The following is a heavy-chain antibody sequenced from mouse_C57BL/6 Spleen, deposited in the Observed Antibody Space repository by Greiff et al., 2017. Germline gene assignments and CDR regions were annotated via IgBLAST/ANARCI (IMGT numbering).Heavy chain of an antibody. Sequence: EVKVVESGGGLVKPGGSLKLSCAASGFTFSSYTMSWVRQTPEKRLEWVATISGGGGNTYYPDSVKGRFTISRDNAKNTLYLQMSSLRSEDTALYYCARHYYGSRFDAMDYWGQGTSVTVSS. V-gene: IGHV5-9*01. CDR3: ARHYYGSRFDAMDY. CDR1: GFTFSSYT. J-gene: IGHJ4*01. D-gene: IGHD1-1*01. CDR2: ISGGGGNT.